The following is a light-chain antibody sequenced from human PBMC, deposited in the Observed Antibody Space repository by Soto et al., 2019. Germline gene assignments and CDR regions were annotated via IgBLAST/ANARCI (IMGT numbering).Light chain of an antibody. CDR2: DAY. Sequence: EILLTQSPATLSLSPGERATLSCRASQSVSSYLAWYQQKPGQAPRLLIYDAYNRATGIPARFSGSGSGTVFTLTISSLEPEDYAVYSCQQRSNWPPLTCGGGTKVEI. CDR1: QSVSSY. CDR3: QQRSNWPPLT. V-gene: IGKV3-11*01. J-gene: IGKJ4*01.